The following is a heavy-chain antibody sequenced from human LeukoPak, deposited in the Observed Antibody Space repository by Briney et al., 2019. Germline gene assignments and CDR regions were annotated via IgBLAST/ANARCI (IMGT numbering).Heavy chain of an antibody. CDR1: GFTVSGNY. D-gene: IGHD3-3*01. J-gene: IGHJ4*02. CDR3: AKAQRGFDDFWSGYDY. V-gene: IGHV3-53*01. Sequence: GGSLRLSCAVSGFTVSGNYMSWVRQAPGKGLEWVSLIYSGGTTYYADSVKGRFTISRDNSKNTLYLQMNSLRVEDTAVYYCAKAQRGFDDFWSGYDYWGQGSLVTVSS. CDR2: IYSGGTT.